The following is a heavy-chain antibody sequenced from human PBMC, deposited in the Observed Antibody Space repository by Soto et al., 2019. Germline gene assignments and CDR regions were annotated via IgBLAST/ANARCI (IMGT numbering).Heavy chain of an antibody. CDR3: ARGEAANGYYYYYYMDV. Sequence: SETLSLTCTVSGGSISSGGYYWSWIRQHPGKGLEWIGYIYYSGSTYYNPSLKSRVTISVDTSKNQFSLKLSSVTAADTAVYYCARGEAANGYYYYYYMDVWGKGTTVTVSS. D-gene: IGHD2-15*01. CDR2: IYYSGST. V-gene: IGHV4-31*03. CDR1: GGSISSGGYY. J-gene: IGHJ6*03.